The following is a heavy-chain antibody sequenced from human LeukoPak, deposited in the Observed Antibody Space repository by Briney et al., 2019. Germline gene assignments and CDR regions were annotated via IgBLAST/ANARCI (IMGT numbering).Heavy chain of an antibody. CDR3: ARASCSGGSCYSRPNDY. CDR1: GGTFSSYA. D-gene: IGHD2-15*01. V-gene: IGHV1-69*04. Sequence: SVKVSCKASGGTFSSYAISWVRQAPGQGLEWMGRIIPILGIANYAQKFQGRVTITADKSTSTAYMELSSLRSEDTAVYYCARASCSGGSCYSRPNDYWGQGTLVTVSS. CDR2: IIPILGIA. J-gene: IGHJ4*02.